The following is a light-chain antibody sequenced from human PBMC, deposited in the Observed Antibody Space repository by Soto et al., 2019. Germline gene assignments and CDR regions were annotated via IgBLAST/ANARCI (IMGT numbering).Light chain of an antibody. Sequence: QSVLTQPPSVSAAPGQKVTISCSGSSSNIGSHYVSWYQQLPVTAPKVLIYDNNKRPSGIPDRFSGSKSGTSATLGITGLQTGDEADYYCGTWDSSLSAVVFGGGTQLTVL. CDR1: SSNIGSHY. CDR3: GTWDSSLSAVV. CDR2: DNN. J-gene: IGLJ2*01. V-gene: IGLV1-51*01.